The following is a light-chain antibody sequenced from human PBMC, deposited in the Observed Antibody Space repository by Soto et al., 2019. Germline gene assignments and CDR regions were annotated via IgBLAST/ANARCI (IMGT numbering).Light chain of an antibody. CDR1: QSVSSF. CDR3: QQRGNWPQT. V-gene: IGKV3-11*01. Sequence: EIVLTQSPATLSLSPGERATLSCRASQSVSSFLAWYQQKPGQAPRLLISDASNRATGIPTRFSGSESGTDFTLTISSLEPEDFAVYYCQQRGNWPQTFGQGTKV. CDR2: DAS. J-gene: IGKJ1*01.